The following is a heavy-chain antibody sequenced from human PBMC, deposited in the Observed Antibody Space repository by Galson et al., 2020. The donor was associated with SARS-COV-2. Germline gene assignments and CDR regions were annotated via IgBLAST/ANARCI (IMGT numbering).Heavy chain of an antibody. D-gene: IGHD6-13*01. CDR3: ARDEYHHSSSGWFDP. Sequence: GGSLRLSCAASGFTFSSYAMHWVRQAPGKGLEWVAVISYDGSNKYYADSVKGRFTISRDNSKNTLYLQMNSLRAEDTAVYYCARDEYHHSSSGWFDPWGQGTLVTVSS. J-gene: IGHJ5*02. CDR2: ISYDGSNK. CDR1: GFTFSSYA. V-gene: IGHV3-30*04.